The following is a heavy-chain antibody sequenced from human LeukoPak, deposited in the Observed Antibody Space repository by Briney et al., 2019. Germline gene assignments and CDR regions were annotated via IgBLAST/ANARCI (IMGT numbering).Heavy chain of an antibody. V-gene: IGHV1-8*01. D-gene: IGHD1-14*01. J-gene: IGHJ5*02. CDR2: VHPNGGNT. Sequence: ASVKVSCKTSGYPFTTWEINWVRQAAGQGLEWMGWVHPNGGNTAYAQKFQGRVTMTRDTSISTASMELSGLTSDGTPVYFCARGPRNDPWGQGTLVTVSS. CDR1: GYPFTTWE. CDR3: ARGPRNDP.